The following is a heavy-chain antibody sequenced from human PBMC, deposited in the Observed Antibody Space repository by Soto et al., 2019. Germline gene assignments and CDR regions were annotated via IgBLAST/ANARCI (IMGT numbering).Heavy chain of an antibody. CDR2: ISYDGSNK. CDR3: AKVTYPYDSTGYYFFY. V-gene: IGHV3-30*18. J-gene: IGHJ4*02. CDR1: GFTFSSYG. D-gene: IGHD3-22*01. Sequence: WGPLRLSCAASGFTFSSYGMHWVRQAPGKGLEWVAVISYDGSNKYYADPVKGRFTISRDNSKNTLYLQMNSLRAEDTAVYYCAKVTYPYDSTGYYFFYWGQGTLVTVSS.